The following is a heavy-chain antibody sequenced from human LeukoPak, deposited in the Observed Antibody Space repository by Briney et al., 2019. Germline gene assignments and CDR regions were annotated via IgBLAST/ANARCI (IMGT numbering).Heavy chain of an antibody. D-gene: IGHD5-12*01. CDR2: IYSGGST. CDR3: ARDLGWLHYED. CDR1: GFTFSSYG. J-gene: IGHJ4*02. V-gene: IGHV3-23*01. Sequence: GGSLRLSCAATGFTFSSYGMSWVRQATGKGLECIAVIYSGGSTDYADSVKGRLTISRDNSKNTLYLQMNSLRADDTAIYYCARDLGWLHYEDWGQGILVTVSS.